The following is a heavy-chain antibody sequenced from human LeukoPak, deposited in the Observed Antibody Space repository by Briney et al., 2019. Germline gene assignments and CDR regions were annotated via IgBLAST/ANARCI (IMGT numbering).Heavy chain of an antibody. CDR3: ARDRAGDSFDI. CDR1: GDSISSGNYY. CDR2: IYTSGNT. Sequence: SQTLSLTCTVSGDSISSGNYYWTWIRQPAGKGLEWIGRIYTSGNTNYNPSLKSQVTISMDTSKNQFSLNLNSVTAVDTAVYYCARDRAGDSFDIWGQGTMVTVSS. D-gene: IGHD7-27*01. V-gene: IGHV4-61*02. J-gene: IGHJ3*02.